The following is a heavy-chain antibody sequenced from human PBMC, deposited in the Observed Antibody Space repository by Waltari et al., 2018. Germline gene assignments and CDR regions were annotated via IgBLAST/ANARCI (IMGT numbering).Heavy chain of an antibody. CDR3: ARGRDDYNPQPFDY. V-gene: IGHV3-11*06. D-gene: IGHD4-4*01. Sequence: QVQLVESGGGLVRPGGSLRLSCAASGFTFTDHYMSWIRQAPGKGLEWVSFISSNSRYTNDADSVKGRFVISRDNTKNSLYLQRNSLRADDTAVYYCARGRDDYNPQPFDYWGPGTLVTVSP. CDR1: GFTFTDHY. J-gene: IGHJ4*02. CDR2: ISSNSRYT.